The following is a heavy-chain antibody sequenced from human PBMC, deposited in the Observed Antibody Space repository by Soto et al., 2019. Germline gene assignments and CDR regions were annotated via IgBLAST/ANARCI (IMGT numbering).Heavy chain of an antibody. D-gene: IGHD3-10*01. CDR2: ISSSSSYI. Sequence: GGSLRLSCAASAFTFSTYNMNWVRQAPGKGLEWVSSISSSSSYIYYADSVKGRFTISRDNAKNSLYLQMNSLRAEDTAVYYCARGRARDYYYGMDVWGQGPRSPSP. J-gene: IGHJ6*02. CDR3: ARGRARDYYYGMDV. CDR1: AFTFSTYN. V-gene: IGHV3-21*01.